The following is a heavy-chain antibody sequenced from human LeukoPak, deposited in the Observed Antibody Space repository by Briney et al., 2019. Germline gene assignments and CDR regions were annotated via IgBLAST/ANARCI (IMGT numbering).Heavy chain of an antibody. J-gene: IGHJ4*02. CDR3: ARDGGYNEVPDY. CDR1: GYTLTSYY. V-gene: IGHV1-46*01. Sequence: ASVKVSCKASGYTLTSYYMHWVRQAPGQGLEWMGIINPSGGSTSYAQKFQGRVTMTRDMSTSTVYMELSSLRSEDTAVYYCARDGGYNEVPDYWGQGTLVTVSS. D-gene: IGHD5-24*01. CDR2: INPSGGST.